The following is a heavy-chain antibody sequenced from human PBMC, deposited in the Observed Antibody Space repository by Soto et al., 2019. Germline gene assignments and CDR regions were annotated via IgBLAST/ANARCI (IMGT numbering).Heavy chain of an antibody. V-gene: IGHV4-4*02. CDR2: IYHSGST. CDR3: ASFLAGTYQPGDY. J-gene: IGHJ4*02. CDR1: SGSISSSNW. Sequence: QVQLQESGPGLVKPSGTLSLTCAVSSGSISSSNWWSWVRQPPGKGLEWIGEIYHSGSTNYNPSLKVRVTTSVDKSKNQFSLKLSSVTAADTAVYYCASFLAGTYQPGDYWGQGTLVTVSS. D-gene: IGHD6-19*01.